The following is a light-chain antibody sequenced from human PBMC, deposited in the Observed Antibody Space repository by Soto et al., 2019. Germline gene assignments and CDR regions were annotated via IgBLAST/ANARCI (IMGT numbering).Light chain of an antibody. CDR1: QDIKGF. CDR3: QKYNKAPWK. Sequence: DIQMTQSPPSLSASVGDRVTITCRASQDIKGFLAWYQQKPGTAPKLLVYGTSTLQSGVPSRFSGSGWGTDFILTISSLQPEDVATYYCQKYNKAPWKFGQGTKV. J-gene: IGKJ1*01. CDR2: GTS. V-gene: IGKV1-27*01.